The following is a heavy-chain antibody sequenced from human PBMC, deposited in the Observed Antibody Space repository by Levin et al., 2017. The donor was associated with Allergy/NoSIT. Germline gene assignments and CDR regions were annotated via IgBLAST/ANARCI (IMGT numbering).Heavy chain of an antibody. CDR2: ITGSGDP. J-gene: IGHJ4*02. CDR1: RFTFSSYG. V-gene: IGHV3-23*01. Sequence: GGSLRLSCAASRFTFSSYGMTWVRQAPGKGLEWVSSITGSGDPYYTDSVKGRFTISRDNSKNTLYLQMNSLRAEDTAVYYCAKDTYYFNSRYFDYWGQGTLVTVSS. D-gene: IGHD3-10*01. CDR3: AKDTYYFNSRYFDY.